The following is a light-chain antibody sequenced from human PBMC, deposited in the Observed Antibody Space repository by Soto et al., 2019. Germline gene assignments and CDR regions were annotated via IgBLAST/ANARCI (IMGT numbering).Light chain of an antibody. J-gene: IGLJ2*01. V-gene: IGLV3-1*01. CDR1: KLGDKY. Sequence: SYELTQPPSVSVSPGQTASITCSGDKLGDKYACWYQQKPGQSPVLVIYQDSKRPSGIPERFSGSNSGNTATLTISGTQAMDEADFYCQAWDSSFVLFGGGTQLTAL. CDR2: QDS. CDR3: QAWDSSFVL.